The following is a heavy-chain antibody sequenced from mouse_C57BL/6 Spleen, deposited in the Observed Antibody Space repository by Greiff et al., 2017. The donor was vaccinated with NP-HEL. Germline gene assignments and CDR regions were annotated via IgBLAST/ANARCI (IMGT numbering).Heavy chain of an antibody. CDR1: GFTFSDYG. CDR3: ASTFNCAMDY. J-gene: IGHJ4*01. Sequence: DVKLVESGGGLVKPGGSLKLSCAASGFTFSDYGMHWVRQAPEKGLEWVAYISSGSSTIYYADTVKGRFTISRDNAKNTLFLQMTSLRSEDTAMYYCASTFNCAMDYWGQGTSVTVSS. V-gene: IGHV5-17*01. CDR2: ISSGSSTI.